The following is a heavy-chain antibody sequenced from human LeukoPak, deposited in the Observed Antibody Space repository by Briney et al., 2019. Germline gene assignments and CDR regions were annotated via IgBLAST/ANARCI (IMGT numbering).Heavy chain of an antibody. CDR1: GGSIRSYY. V-gene: IGHV4-4*07. CDR2: GQTSGHT. J-gene: IGHJ4*02. CDR3: ARHRRSFRGAIKRGAYYFDF. D-gene: IGHD3-16*02. Sequence: SETLSLTCTVSGGSIRSYYWSWIRQSAGKGLEWIGRVEWIGPGQTSGHTNYNPSLKSRVTMSLDTSKNQFSLKLTSVTAADTAIYYCARHRRSFRGAIKRGAYYFDFWGQGALVTVSS.